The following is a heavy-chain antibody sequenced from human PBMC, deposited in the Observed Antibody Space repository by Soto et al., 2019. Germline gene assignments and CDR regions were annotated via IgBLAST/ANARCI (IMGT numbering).Heavy chain of an antibody. CDR1: GGSISSYY. CDR2: IYTSGST. CDR3: ARDTPPYYYGSGSYYDY. J-gene: IGHJ4*02. D-gene: IGHD3-10*01. V-gene: IGHV4-4*07. Sequence: SETLSLTCTVSGGSISSYYWSWIRQPAGKGLEWIGRIYTSGSTNYNPSLKSRVTMSVDTSKNQFSLKLSSVTAADMAVYYCARDTPPYYYGSGSYYDYWGQGTLVTVSS.